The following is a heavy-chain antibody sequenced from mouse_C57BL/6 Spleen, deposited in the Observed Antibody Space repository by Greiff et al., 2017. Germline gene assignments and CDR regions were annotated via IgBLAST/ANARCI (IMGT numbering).Heavy chain of an antibody. CDR2: IYPGGGYT. Sequence: VQLQQSGAELVRPGTSVKMSCKASGYTFTNYWIGWAKQRPGHGLEWIGDIYPGGGYTNYNEKFKGKATLTADKSSSTAYMQFSSLTSEDSAIYSCARGTDGNYPVYFDYWGQGTTLTVSS. CDR1: GYTFTNYW. V-gene: IGHV1-63*01. CDR3: ARGTDGNYPVYFDY. J-gene: IGHJ2*01. D-gene: IGHD2-1*01.